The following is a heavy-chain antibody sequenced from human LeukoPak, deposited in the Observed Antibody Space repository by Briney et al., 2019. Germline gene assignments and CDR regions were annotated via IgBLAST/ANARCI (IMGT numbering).Heavy chain of an antibody. CDR3: ARETNWFDP. CDR2: INHSGST. Sequence: SETLSLTCTVSGDSISSYYWSWIRQPPGKGLEWIGEINHSGSTNYNPSLKSRVTISVDTSKNQFSLKLSSVTAADTAVYYCARETNWFDPWGQGTLVTVSS. V-gene: IGHV4-34*01. J-gene: IGHJ5*02. CDR1: GDSISSYY.